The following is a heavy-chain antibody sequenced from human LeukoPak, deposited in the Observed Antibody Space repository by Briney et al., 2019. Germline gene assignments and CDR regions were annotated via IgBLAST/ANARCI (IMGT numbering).Heavy chain of an antibody. CDR2: IYHSGST. CDR1: GGSISSSNW. Sequence: SETLSLTCAVSGGSISSSNWWSWVCQPPGKGLEWIGEIYHSGSTNYNPSLKSRVTISVDKSKNQFSLKLSSVTAADTAVYYCARGVAAAGTRVPLFDPWGQGTLVTVSS. V-gene: IGHV4-4*02. J-gene: IGHJ5*02. CDR3: ARGVAAAGTRVPLFDP. D-gene: IGHD6-13*01.